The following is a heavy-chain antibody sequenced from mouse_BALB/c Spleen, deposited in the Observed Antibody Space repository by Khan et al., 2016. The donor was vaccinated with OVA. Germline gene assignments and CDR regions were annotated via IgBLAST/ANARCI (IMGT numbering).Heavy chain of an antibody. Sequence: QVRLQQSGAELARPGASVKLSCKASGYTFTDYYINWVKQRTGQGLEWIGEISPGSGDTYYNARFKGKTTLTADKSSSTAYMQLSSLTSEASADYFCARSNYFGYTFAYWGQGTLVTVSA. D-gene: IGHD1-2*01. CDR3: ARSNYFGYTFAY. J-gene: IGHJ3*01. CDR1: GYTFTDYY. CDR2: ISPGSGDT. V-gene: IGHV1-77*01.